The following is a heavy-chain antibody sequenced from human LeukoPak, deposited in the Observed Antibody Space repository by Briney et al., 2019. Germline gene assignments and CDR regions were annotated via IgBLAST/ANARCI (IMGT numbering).Heavy chain of an antibody. Sequence: SETLSLTCTVSGDSMSNHFWSWIRQPPGKGLEWIGYIYGSETTNYNPSLKSRVTMSVDTSENQFSLKLGSVTAADTALYYCASRPGGSTWYGVFDYWSRGTLVTVSS. V-gene: IGHV4-59*11. J-gene: IGHJ4*02. CDR3: ASRPGGSTWYGVFDY. D-gene: IGHD6-13*01. CDR1: GDSMSNHF. CDR2: IYGSETT.